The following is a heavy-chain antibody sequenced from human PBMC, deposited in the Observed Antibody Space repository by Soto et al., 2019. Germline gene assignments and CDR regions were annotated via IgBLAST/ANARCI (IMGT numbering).Heavy chain of an antibody. J-gene: IGHJ4*02. CDR3: VRHARGQWLYFDY. CDR2: VYYSGTT. Sequence: QLQLQESGPGLVKPSETLSLTCTVSGDSISTTNSYWGWIRQPPGKGLEWIGTVYYSGTTFYNPSLKSRVTISVDTSKNQFSRRLSSVSAADTTVYYCVRHARGQWLYFDYWGQGMLVTVSS. V-gene: IGHV4-39*01. D-gene: IGHD6-19*01. CDR1: GDSISTTNSY.